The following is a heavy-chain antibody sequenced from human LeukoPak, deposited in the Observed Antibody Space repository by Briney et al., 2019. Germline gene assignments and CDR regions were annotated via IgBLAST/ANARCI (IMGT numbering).Heavy chain of an antibody. D-gene: IGHD3-3*01. CDR3: AKGSVRFLEWLLSPFDY. CDR2: ISGSGGST. J-gene: IGHJ4*02. Sequence: GGSLRLSCAASGFTFNNYAMNWVRQAPGKGLEWVSAISGSGGSTYYADSVKGRFTISRDNSRNTLYLQMNSLRAEDTAVYYCAKGSVRFLEWLLSPFDYWGQGTLVTVSS. V-gene: IGHV3-23*01. CDR1: GFTFNNYA.